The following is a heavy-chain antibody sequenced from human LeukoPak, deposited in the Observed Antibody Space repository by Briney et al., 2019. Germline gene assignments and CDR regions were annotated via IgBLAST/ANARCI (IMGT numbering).Heavy chain of an antibody. CDR2: ITGTSDPT. V-gene: IGHV3-23*01. J-gene: IGHJ4*02. Sequence: PGGSLRLSCVASGFTFSHYAMSWVRQAPGKGLEWVSVITGTSDPTYYANSVKGRLTISRDNSKNTVYLQMNSLRAEDTAVYYCAKVLIYGSRMEGQEYYFDYWGRGTRVTVSS. CDR3: AKVLIYGSRMEGQEYYFDY. D-gene: IGHD3-10*01. CDR1: GFTFSHYA.